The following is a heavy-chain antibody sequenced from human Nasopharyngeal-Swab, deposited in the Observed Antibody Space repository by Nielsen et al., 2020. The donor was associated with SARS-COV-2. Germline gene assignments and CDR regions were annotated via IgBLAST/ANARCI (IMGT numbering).Heavy chain of an antibody. V-gene: IGHV1-69*01. CDR1: GGTFSSYA. D-gene: IGHD2-2*01. Sequence: SVKVSCKASGGTFSSYAISWVRQAPGQGLEWMGGIIPIFGTANYAQKFQGRVTITADESTSAAYMELSSLRSEDTAVYYCARGFIQLLHPYYYYYMDVWGKGTTVTVSS. CDR3: ARGFIQLLHPYYYYYMDV. CDR2: IIPIFGTA. J-gene: IGHJ6*03.